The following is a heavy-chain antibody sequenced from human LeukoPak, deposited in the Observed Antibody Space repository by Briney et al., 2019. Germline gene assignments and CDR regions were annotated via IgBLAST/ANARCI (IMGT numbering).Heavy chain of an antibody. J-gene: IGHJ4*02. D-gene: IGHD3-3*01. Sequence: ASVKVSCKASGYTFTSYYMHWVRQAPGQGLEWMGIINPSGGSTSYAQKFQGRVTMTRDMSTSTVYMELSSLRSEDTAVYYCARGGSITIFGVVRARHLYYFDYWGQGTLVTVSS. CDR1: GYTFTSYY. V-gene: IGHV1-46*01. CDR3: ARGGSITIFGVVRARHLYYFDY. CDR2: INPSGGST.